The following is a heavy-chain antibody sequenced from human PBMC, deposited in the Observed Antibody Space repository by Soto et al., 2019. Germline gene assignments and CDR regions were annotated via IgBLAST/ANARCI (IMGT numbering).Heavy chain of an antibody. D-gene: IGHD2-15*01. CDR1: GGSISSGGYS. CDR2: IYHSGST. J-gene: IGHJ2*01. V-gene: IGHV4-30-2*01. CDR3: ARGGGIIRYWYFDL. Sequence: QLQLQESGSGLVKPSQTLSLTCAVSGGSISSGGYSWSWIRQPPGKGLEWIGYIYHSGSTYYNPSPKSRVTISVDRSKNQFSLKLSSVTAADTAVYYCARGGGIIRYWYFDLWGRGTLVTVSS.